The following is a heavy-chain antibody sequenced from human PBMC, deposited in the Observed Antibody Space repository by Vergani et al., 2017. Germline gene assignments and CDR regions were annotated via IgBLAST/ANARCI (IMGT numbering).Heavy chain of an antibody. CDR3: ARSKRYCSSTSCQPFDY. CDR1: GGSISSSSYY. J-gene: IGHJ4*02. CDR2: IYYSGST. D-gene: IGHD2-2*01. Sequence: QLQLQESGPGLVKPSETLSLTCTVSGGSISSSSYYWGWIRQPPGKGLEWIGSIYYSGSTYYNPSLKSRVTISVDTSKNQFSLKLSSVTAADTAVHYCARSKRYCSSTSCQPFDYWGQGTLVTVSS. V-gene: IGHV4-39*01.